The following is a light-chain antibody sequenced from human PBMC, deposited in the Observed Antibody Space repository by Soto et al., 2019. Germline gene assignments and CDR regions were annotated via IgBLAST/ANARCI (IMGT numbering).Light chain of an antibody. CDR3: SSHTSSSTLV. CDR2: DVS. J-gene: IGLJ2*01. Sequence: QSVLTQPDSVSGSPGQSITISCTGTSSDVGGYNYVSWYQQHPGKAPKLMIYDVSNRPSGVSNRFSGSKSGNTASLTISGLQAEDEADYYCSSHTSSSTLVFGGGTKLTVL. V-gene: IGLV2-14*01. CDR1: SSDVGGYNY.